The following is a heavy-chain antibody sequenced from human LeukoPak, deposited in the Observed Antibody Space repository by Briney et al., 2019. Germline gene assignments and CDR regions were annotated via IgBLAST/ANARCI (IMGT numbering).Heavy chain of an antibody. D-gene: IGHD4-17*01. CDR3: AKMWNLANGDPEADDAFDI. Sequence: GRSLRLSCAASGFAFSTYGMHWVRQAPGKGLEWVAVISYDGSNKYYADSVKGRFTISRDNSKNTLYLQMNSLRAEDTAVYYCAKMWNLANGDPEADDAFDIWGQGTMVTVSS. V-gene: IGHV3-30*18. J-gene: IGHJ3*02. CDR2: ISYDGSNK. CDR1: GFAFSTYG.